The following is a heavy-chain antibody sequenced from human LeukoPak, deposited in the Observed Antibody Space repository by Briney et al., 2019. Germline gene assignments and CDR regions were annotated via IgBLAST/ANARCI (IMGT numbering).Heavy chain of an antibody. Sequence: SETLSLTCTVSGGSISSGSYYWSWIRQPAGKGLEWIGRIYTSGSTNYNPSLKSRVTISVDTSKNQFSLKLSSVTAADTAVNYCARDEGYSYGYYFDYWGQGTLVTVSS. V-gene: IGHV4-61*02. CDR2: IYTSGST. CDR1: GGSISSGSYY. CDR3: ARDEGYSYGYYFDY. D-gene: IGHD5-18*01. J-gene: IGHJ4*02.